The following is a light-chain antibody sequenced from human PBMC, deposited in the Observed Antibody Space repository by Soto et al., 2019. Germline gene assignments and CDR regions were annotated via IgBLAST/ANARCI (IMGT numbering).Light chain of an antibody. V-gene: IGKV1-17*01. Sequence: DIQMTQFPSSLSASVGDRVTITCRASQGIRNDLGWYQQKPGKAPKRLIYASSSLQSGVPSRFSGSGSGTEVTLAISSLQPADSATFYCLQHSTYPLTFGQGTKVEIK. CDR3: LQHSTYPLT. CDR2: ASS. CDR1: QGIRND. J-gene: IGKJ1*01.